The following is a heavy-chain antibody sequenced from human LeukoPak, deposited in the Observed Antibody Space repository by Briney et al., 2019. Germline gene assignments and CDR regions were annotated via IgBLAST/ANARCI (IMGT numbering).Heavy chain of an antibody. CDR2: FYYGGSP. V-gene: IGHV4-39*01. J-gene: IGHJ4*02. D-gene: IGHD4-23*01. CDR1: GDSISTTPYY. Sequence: SETLSLTCTVSGDSISTTPYYWGWIRQPPGKGLEWIGSFYYGGSPYYNPSLKCRVTMSIETSKNQFSLKLSSVTAADTAVYYCARTLDTVVRAHFDSWGQGSLVIVSS. CDR3: ARTLDTVVRAHFDS.